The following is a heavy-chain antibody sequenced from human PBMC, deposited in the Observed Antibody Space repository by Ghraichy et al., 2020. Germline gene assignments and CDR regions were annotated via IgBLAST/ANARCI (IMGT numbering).Heavy chain of an antibody. CDR2: ISYTGGT. V-gene: IGHV4-39*01. CDR1: GGSISSSNYY. Sequence: SETLSLNCTVSGGSISSSNYYWDWIRQPPGRGLEWIATISYTGGTYFNPSLKSRISISVDTSKNQFSLELRSVTAADTAVYYCAKKSDRSPGWGDWFDPWGQGTLVTVSS. CDR3: AKKSDRSPGWGDWFDP. J-gene: IGHJ5*02. D-gene: IGHD1-14*01.